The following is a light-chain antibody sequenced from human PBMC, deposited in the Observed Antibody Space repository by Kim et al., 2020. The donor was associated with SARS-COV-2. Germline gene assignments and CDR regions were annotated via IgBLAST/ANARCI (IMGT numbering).Light chain of an antibody. Sequence: ASGGDRVTITFRASQSISTNLNWYQQKSGKAPKLLIYAASSLQGGVPSRFSGSGSGTDFTLTISRLQPEDSATYYCQQSNSTPRTFGGGTKVDIK. CDR2: AAS. CDR1: QSISTN. CDR3: QQSNSTPRT. J-gene: IGKJ4*01. V-gene: IGKV1-39*01.